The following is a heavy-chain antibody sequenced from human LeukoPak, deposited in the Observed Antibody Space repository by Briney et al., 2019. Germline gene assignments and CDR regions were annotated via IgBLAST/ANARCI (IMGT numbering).Heavy chain of an antibody. Sequence: GGSLRLSCAASGFTFGSYEMNWVRQAPGKGLEWVSYISSSGTTIYYADSVKGRFTISRDNAKNSLYLQMNSLRAEDTAVYYCARTYSYGYLFDYWGQGTLVTVSA. D-gene: IGHD5-18*01. V-gene: IGHV3-48*03. CDR3: ARTYSYGYLFDY. CDR1: GFTFGSYE. J-gene: IGHJ4*02. CDR2: ISSSGTTI.